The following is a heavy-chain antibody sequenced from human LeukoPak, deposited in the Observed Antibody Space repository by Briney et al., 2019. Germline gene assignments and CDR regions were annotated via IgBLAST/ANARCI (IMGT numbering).Heavy chain of an antibody. CDR1: GGSISSGSYY. V-gene: IGHV4-61*02. CDR3: ARETSQKGAHYMDV. J-gene: IGHJ6*03. Sequence: SETLSLTCTVSGGSISSGSYYWSWIRQPAGKGLEWIGRIYTSGSTNYNPSLKSRVTISVDTSKNQFSLTLSSVTAADTAVYYCARETSQKGAHYMDVWGKGTTVTISS. CDR2: IYTSGST. D-gene: IGHD3-16*01.